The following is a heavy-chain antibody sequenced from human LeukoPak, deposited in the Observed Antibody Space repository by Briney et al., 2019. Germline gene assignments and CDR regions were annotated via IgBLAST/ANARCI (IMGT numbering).Heavy chain of an antibody. CDR2: INAGNGNT. Sequence: ASVTVSCKASGYTFTIYAMHWVRQAPGQRLEWMGWINAGNGNTKYSQKFQGRVTITRDTSASTAYMELSSLRSEDTAVYYCARSTYYYDSSGALGDYWGQGTLVTVSS. J-gene: IGHJ4*02. V-gene: IGHV1-3*01. CDR1: GYTFTIYA. D-gene: IGHD3-22*01. CDR3: ARSTYYYDSSGALGDY.